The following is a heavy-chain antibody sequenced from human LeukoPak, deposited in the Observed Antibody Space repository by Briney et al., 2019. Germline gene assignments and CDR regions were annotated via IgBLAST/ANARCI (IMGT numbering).Heavy chain of an antibody. J-gene: IGHJ4*02. CDR2: TGSSDAGT. D-gene: IGHD2-21*01. CDR1: GVTLSTYA. V-gene: IGHV3-23*01. Sequence: PGGSLRLSCAASGVTLSTYATSWVRQTPGKGLEWVAATGSSDAGTYHADSVRGRFTISRDNSKNTLYLQMNSLRAEDAAVYFCAKAPVTSCRGAYCYPFDSWGQGTLVTVSS. CDR3: AKAPVTSCRGAYCYPFDS.